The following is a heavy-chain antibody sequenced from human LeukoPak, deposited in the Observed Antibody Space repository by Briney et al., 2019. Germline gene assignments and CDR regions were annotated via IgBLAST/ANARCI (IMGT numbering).Heavy chain of an antibody. CDR1: GGSFRGYY. J-gene: IGHJ5*02. Sequence: SETLSLTCAVYGGSFRGYYWSWIRQPPGKGLEWIGEINHSGSTNYNPSLKSRVTISVGTSKNQFSLKLSSVTAADTAVYYCARGSYCSSTSCYAARWFDPWGQGTLVTVSS. CDR3: ARGSYCSSTSCYAARWFDP. D-gene: IGHD2-2*01. V-gene: IGHV4-34*01. CDR2: INHSGST.